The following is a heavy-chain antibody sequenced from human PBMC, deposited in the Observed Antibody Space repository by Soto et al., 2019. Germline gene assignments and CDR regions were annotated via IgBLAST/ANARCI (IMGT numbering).Heavy chain of an antibody. CDR3: VREGYYDSSGYYPGWFDP. V-gene: IGHV1-69*06. CDR1: EDTLSSYA. CDR2: IIPFSGTA. J-gene: IGHJ5*02. D-gene: IGHD3-22*01. Sequence: ASVKVSCKASEDTLSSYAISWVRQAPGQGLEWMGGIIPFSGTANYAQKFQGRVTITADKSTSTAYMELSSLRSEDTAVYYCVREGYYDSSGYYPGWFDPWCQGPLVTVSS.